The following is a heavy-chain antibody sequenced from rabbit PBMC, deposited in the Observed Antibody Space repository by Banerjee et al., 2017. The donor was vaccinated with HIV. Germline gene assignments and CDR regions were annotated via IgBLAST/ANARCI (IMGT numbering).Heavy chain of an antibody. CDR3: ARDLAGVLGWNFGL. D-gene: IGHD4-1*01. V-gene: IGHV1S45*01. CDR1: GFSFSASYY. J-gene: IGHJ4*01. Sequence: QQQLEESGGGLVKPGGTLTLTCKASGFSFSASYYMYWVHQAPGKGLEWIGCINTSSGNTVYATWAKGRFTISKTSSTTVTLQMTSLTAADTATYFCARDLAGVLGWNFGLWGPGPSSPS. CDR2: INTSSGNT.